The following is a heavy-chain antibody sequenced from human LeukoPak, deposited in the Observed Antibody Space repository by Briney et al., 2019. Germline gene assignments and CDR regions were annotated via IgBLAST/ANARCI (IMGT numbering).Heavy chain of an antibody. CDR1: GFTFSSYA. CDR3: ARDQDCSSTSCYSRSEYFQH. J-gene: IGHJ1*01. Sequence: PGGSLRLSCAASGFTFSSYAMHWVRQAPGKGLEWVAVISYDGSNKYYADSVKGRFTISRDNSKNTLYLQMNSLRAEDTAVYYCARDQDCSSTSCYSRSEYFQHWGQGTLVTVSS. V-gene: IGHV3-30-3*01. D-gene: IGHD2-2*02. CDR2: ISYDGSNK.